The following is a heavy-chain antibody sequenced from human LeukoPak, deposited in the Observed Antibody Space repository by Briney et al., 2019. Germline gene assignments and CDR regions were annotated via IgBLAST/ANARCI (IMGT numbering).Heavy chain of an antibody. D-gene: IGHD6-19*01. Sequence: GGSLRLSCAASGFTFSSYAMSWVRQAPGKGLEWVSAISGSGGSTYYADSVKGRFTISRDNSKNTLYLQMNSLRAEDTAVYYCARPLQAVADDTSLHYYYYMDVWGKGTTVTVSS. J-gene: IGHJ6*03. CDR1: GFTFSSYA. CDR3: ARPLQAVADDTSLHYYYYMDV. CDR2: ISGSGGST. V-gene: IGHV3-23*01.